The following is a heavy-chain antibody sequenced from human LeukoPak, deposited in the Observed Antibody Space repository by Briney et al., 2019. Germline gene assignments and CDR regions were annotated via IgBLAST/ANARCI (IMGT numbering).Heavy chain of an antibody. CDR2: IYYSGST. Sequence: SETLSLTCTVSGGSISSYYWSWIRQPPGKGLEWIGYIYYSGSTNYNPSLKSRVTISVDPSKNQFSLKLSSVTAADTAVYYCARVAGYVIDYWGQGTLVTVPS. CDR3: ARVAGYVIDY. J-gene: IGHJ4*02. D-gene: IGHD5-12*01. V-gene: IGHV4-59*01. CDR1: GGSISSYY.